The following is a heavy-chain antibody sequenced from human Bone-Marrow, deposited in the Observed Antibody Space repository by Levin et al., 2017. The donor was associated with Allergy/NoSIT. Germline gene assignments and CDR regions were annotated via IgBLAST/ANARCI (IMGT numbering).Heavy chain of an antibody. CDR2: ISTTGTPL. J-gene: IGHJ4*02. Sequence: GESLKISCAASGFTFSDYYMSWIRQSPGKGLEWVAYISTTGTPLYYTASVEGRFTISRDNAKNSLILEMDSLRGEDTAVYYCAREASGRHFGDSWGQGTRVTVSS. CDR3: AREASGRHFGDS. V-gene: IGHV3-11*01. CDR1: GFTFSDYY. D-gene: IGHD1-26*01.